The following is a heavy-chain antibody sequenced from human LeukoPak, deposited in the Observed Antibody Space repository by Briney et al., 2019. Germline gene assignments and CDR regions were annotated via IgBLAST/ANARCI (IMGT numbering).Heavy chain of an antibody. CDR3: ARERLGVPAAINWFDP. D-gene: IGHD2-2*01. J-gene: IGHJ5*02. CDR2: IYYSGST. CDR1: GGSISSSSYY. Sequence: SETLSLTCTVSGGSISSSSYYWGWIRQPPGKGLEWIGSIYYSGSTYYNPSLKSRVTISVDTSKNQFSLKLSSVTAADTAVYYCARERLGVPAAINWFDPWGQGTLVTVSS. V-gene: IGHV4-39*02.